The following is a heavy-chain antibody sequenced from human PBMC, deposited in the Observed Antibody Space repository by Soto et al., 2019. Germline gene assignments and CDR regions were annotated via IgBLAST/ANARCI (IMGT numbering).Heavy chain of an antibody. D-gene: IGHD2-15*01. CDR3: AKAFLSGGSYYYYGMDV. CDR1: GFTFSSYG. Sequence: PGGSLRLSCAASGFTFSSYGMHWVRQAPGKGLEWVAVISYDGSNKYYADSVKGRFTISRDNSKNTLYLQMNSLRAEDTAVYYCAKAFLSGGSYYYYGMDVWGQGTTVTVSS. CDR2: ISYDGSNK. V-gene: IGHV3-30*18. J-gene: IGHJ6*02.